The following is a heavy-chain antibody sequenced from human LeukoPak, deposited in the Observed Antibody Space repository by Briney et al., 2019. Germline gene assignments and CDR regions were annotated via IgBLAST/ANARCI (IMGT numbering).Heavy chain of an antibody. CDR3: ARGWDSSGQIPFFY. Sequence: SVKVSCKASGGTFRNYAISWVRQAPGQGLEWMGGIIPIFGKANYAQKFQGRVTITADESTSTAYMELSSLRSEDTAVYYCARGWDSSGQIPFFYWGQGTLVTVSS. CDR1: GGTFRNYA. J-gene: IGHJ4*02. V-gene: IGHV1-69*01. CDR2: IIPIFGKA. D-gene: IGHD3-22*01.